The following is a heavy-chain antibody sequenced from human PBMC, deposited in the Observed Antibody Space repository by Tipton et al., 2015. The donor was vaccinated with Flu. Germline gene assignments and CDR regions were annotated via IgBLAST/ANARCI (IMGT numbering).Heavy chain of an antibody. CDR3: AGEATRVRGAHWVGC. D-gene: IGHD3-10*01. J-gene: IGHJ4*02. V-gene: IGHV3-11*01. CDR2: ISDSGTTT. CDR1: GFTFSGYY. Sequence: SLRLSCAASGFTFSGYYMSWIRQAPGKGLEWFSYISDSGTTTYYADSVKGRFTISRDNARDSLYLHMNSLRAEDTAVYYCAGEATRVRGAHWVGCWGQGALVTLTS.